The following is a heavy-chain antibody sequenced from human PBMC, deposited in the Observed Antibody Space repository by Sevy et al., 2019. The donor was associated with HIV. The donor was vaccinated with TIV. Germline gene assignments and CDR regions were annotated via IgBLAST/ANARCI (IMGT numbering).Heavy chain of an antibody. D-gene: IGHD1-26*01. CDR2: IKQDGYET. J-gene: IGHJ4*02. CDR1: GFNFRNSW. V-gene: IGHV3-7*03. CDR3: VRDKEEGANVLDY. Sequence: GGSLRLSCATFGFNFRNSWMAWVRQTPGKGLEFLADIKQDGYETYNVDSVKGRFTISRDNAKNSLHLQMNSLRAEDTAMYFCVRDKEEGANVLDYWGQGTPVTVSS.